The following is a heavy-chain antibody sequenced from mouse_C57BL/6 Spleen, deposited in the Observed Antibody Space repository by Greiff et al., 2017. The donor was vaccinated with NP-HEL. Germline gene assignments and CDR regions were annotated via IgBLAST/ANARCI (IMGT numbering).Heavy chain of an antibody. CDR2: ISSGGSYT. J-gene: IGHJ4*01. V-gene: IGHV5-6*01. CDR1: GFTFSSYG. D-gene: IGHD2-4*01. CDR3: ARQGLRYYAMDY. Sequence: EVKLMESGGDLVKPGGSLKLSCAASGFTFSSYGMSWVRQTPDKRLEWVATISSGGSYTYYPDSVKGRFTISRDNAKNTLYLQMSSLKSEDTATYYCARQGLRYYAMDYWGQGTSVTVSS.